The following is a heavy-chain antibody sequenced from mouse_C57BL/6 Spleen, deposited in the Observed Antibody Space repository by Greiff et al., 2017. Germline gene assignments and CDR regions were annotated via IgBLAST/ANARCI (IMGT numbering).Heavy chain of an antibody. J-gene: IGHJ1*03. D-gene: IGHD1-1*01. Sequence: QVQLQQSDAELVKPGASVKISCKASGFTFTDHSIHWMKQRPEQGLEWIGYIYPRDGSTKYNEKFKGKATLTADTSSSTAYMQLNSLTSEDSADYFCAKDYYGSSYEGCYFDVWGTGTTVTVSS. V-gene: IGHV1-78*01. CDR1: GFTFTDHS. CDR2: IYPRDGST. CDR3: AKDYYGSSYEGCYFDV.